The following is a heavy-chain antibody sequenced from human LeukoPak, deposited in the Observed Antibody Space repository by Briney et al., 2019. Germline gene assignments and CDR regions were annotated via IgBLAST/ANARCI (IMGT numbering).Heavy chain of an antibody. D-gene: IGHD6-13*01. Sequence: SETLSLTCSVSGDSIINSYFWAWIRQPPGKGLEWIGSMYYKGSTYYNLSLKSRVTISVDTSKNHFYLKLNSVTAADTAVYYCARDPYSSSWKNWFDPWGQGILVTVSS. CDR2: MYYKGST. CDR3: ARDPYSSSWKNWFDP. J-gene: IGHJ5*02. CDR1: GDSIINSYF. V-gene: IGHV4-39*07.